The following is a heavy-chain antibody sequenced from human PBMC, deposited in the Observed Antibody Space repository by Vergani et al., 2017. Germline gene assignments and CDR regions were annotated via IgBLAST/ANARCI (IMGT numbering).Heavy chain of an antibody. CDR2: ISAYNGNT. V-gene: IGHV1-18*01. J-gene: IGHJ6*02. CDR3: AKGSRAGTVASDGMDV. Sequence: QVQLVQSGAEVKKPGASVKVSCKASGYTFTSYGISWVRQAPGQGLEWMGWISAYNGNTNYAQKLQGRITMTTDTSTSTAYMELRSLRSADTAVYYCAKGSRAGTVASDGMDVWGQGTTVTVSS. CDR1: GYTFTSYG. D-gene: IGHD5-12*01.